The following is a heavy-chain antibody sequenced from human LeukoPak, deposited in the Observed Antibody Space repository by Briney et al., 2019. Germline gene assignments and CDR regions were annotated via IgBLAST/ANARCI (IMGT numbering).Heavy chain of an antibody. CDR1: GFTFNNYA. J-gene: IGHJ4*02. CDR2: ISGSGGST. V-gene: IGHV3-23*01. Sequence: HPGGSLRLSCAASGFTFNNYAMGWVRQAPGKGLEWVSAISGSGGSTYYAGSVMGRFTVSRDNAQNSLFLQMNSLRAEDTAVYYCATAPTEDGDGSSPGYWGQGTLVTVSS. CDR3: ATAPTEDGDGSSPGY. D-gene: IGHD2-21*01.